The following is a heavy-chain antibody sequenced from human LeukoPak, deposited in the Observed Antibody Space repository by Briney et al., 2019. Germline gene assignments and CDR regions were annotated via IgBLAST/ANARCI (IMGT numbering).Heavy chain of an antibody. CDR2: IYYDGNI. CDR1: GDSIKTYY. Sequence: PSETLSLTCTVSGDSIKTYYWTWIRQTPGKGLEWIAYIYYDGNISYNPSLKSRVTISVATSKNQFSLRLSSVTAADTAVYFCARIGSGWYGGFDYWGQGILVTVSS. J-gene: IGHJ4*02. D-gene: IGHD6-19*01. CDR3: ARIGSGWYGGFDY. V-gene: IGHV4-59*01.